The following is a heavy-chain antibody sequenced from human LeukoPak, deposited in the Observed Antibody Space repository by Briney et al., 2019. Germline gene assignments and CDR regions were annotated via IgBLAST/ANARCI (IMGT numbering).Heavy chain of an antibody. CDR1: GFTFTRYG. V-gene: IGHV3-30*18. CDR3: AELGITMIGGV. Sequence: VGSLRLSCAPSGFTFTRYGTHWVRQTPGAGREWVAVISYDASNKYYGGSVKGRFTISRDNSKNTLYLQMNSLRAEDTAVYYCAELGITMIGGVWGKGTTVTVSS. J-gene: IGHJ6*04. D-gene: IGHD3-10*02. CDR2: ISYDASNK.